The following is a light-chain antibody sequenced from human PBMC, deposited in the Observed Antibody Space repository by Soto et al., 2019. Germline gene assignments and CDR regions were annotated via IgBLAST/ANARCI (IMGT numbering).Light chain of an antibody. CDR2: EVN. CDR1: SSDIGGYNY. CDR3: SSYTNSNTLWV. J-gene: IGLJ3*02. Sequence: QSVLTQPASVSGSPGQSITISCTGTSSDIGGYNYVSWFQQHPGKAPKLMIYEVNNRPLGVSNRFSGSKSGNTASLTISGLQAEDEADYYCSSYTNSNTLWVFGGGTKLTVL. V-gene: IGLV2-14*01.